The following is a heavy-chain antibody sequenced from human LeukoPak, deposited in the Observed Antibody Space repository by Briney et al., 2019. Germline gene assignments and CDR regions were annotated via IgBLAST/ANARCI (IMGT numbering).Heavy chain of an antibody. V-gene: IGHV3-23*01. Sequence: GGSLRLSCAASGFTFSTFGMRWVRQAPGKGLEWVSTIPASGGNTYYADSVKGRFTISRDNSKNTLYLQMNSLRAEDTAVYYCARETGDQRIFDYWGQGTLVTVSS. CDR3: ARETGDQRIFDY. CDR1: GFTFSTFG. D-gene: IGHD7-27*01. CDR2: IPASGGNT. J-gene: IGHJ4*02.